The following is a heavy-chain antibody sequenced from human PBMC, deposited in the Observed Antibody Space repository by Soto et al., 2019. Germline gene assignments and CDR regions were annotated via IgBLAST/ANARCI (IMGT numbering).Heavy chain of an antibody. CDR1: GGSINSGDYY. D-gene: IGHD3-10*01. CDR2: IFHSGST. J-gene: IGHJ6*02. V-gene: IGHV4-30-4*01. CDR3: ARARCYGSGTYSNFSSGMDV. Sequence: PSETLSLTCTVSGGSINSGDYYWTWVRQPPGKGLEWIGNIFHSGSTYYTPSLQSRVTISLDTSKNHFSLKLSSVTPADTAVYYCARARCYGSGTYSNFSSGMDVGGQGTTVTVSS.